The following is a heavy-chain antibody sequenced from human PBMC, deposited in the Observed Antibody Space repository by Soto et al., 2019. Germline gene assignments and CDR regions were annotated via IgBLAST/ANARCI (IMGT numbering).Heavy chain of an antibody. CDR3: AVLLWFAETNFFEYY. D-gene: IGHD3-10*01. Sequence: ASVKVSCKASGYTFTGYYMHWVRQAPGQGLEWMGWINPNSGGTNYAQKFQGRVTMTRDTSISTAYMELSRLRSDDTAVYYCAVLLWFAETNFFEYYWGQGTLVTVS. CDR1: GYTFTGYY. CDR2: INPNSGGT. V-gene: IGHV1-2*02. J-gene: IGHJ4*02.